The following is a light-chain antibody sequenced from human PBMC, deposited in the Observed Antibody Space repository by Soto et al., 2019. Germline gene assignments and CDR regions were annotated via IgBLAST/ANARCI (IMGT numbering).Light chain of an antibody. CDR2: ATS. J-gene: IGKJ5*01. CDR1: RNVSIY. CDR3: QQYYSYPIT. V-gene: IGKV1-39*01. Sequence: EIPLTQSPSSLAASLGDRLTLTCRASRNVSIYLNWYQHKPGKGPTLLIHATSNLQIGIPSRFSGSGSGTEFTLTISCLQSEDFATYYCQQYYSYPITFGQGTRLEIK.